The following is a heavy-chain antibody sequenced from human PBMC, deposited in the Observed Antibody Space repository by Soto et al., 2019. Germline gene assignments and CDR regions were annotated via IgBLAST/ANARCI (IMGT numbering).Heavy chain of an antibody. CDR3: ARDLYFAMDV. J-gene: IGHJ6*02. CDR2: ISHDGINK. Sequence: PGGSLRLSCAAAGFTFSSYPMYWVRQAPGKGLEWVAAISHDGINKYYADSVKGRFTISRDNSKNTLYLQMNSLRAEETAVYYGARDLYFAMDVWGQGTTVTVSS. V-gene: IGHV3-30-3*01. D-gene: IGHD2-15*01. CDR1: GFTFSSYP.